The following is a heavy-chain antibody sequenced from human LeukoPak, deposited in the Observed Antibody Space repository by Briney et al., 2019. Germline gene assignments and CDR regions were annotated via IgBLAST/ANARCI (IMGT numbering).Heavy chain of an antibody. CDR3: AKDNPLRPPTNPDY. CDR1: GFTFSSYA. CDR2: ISGGST. Sequence: GGSLRLSCAASGFTFSSYAMSWVRQAPGKGLEWVSAISGGSTYYADSVKGRFTISRDNSKNTLYLQMNSLRAEDTAVYYCAKDNPLRPPTNPDYWGQGTLVTVSS. J-gene: IGHJ4*02. D-gene: IGHD5-12*01. V-gene: IGHV3-23*01.